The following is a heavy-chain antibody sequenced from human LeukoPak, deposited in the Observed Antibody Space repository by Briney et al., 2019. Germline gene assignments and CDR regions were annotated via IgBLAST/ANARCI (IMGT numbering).Heavy chain of an antibody. CDR2: IRSKADSHAT. Sequence: GGSLRLSCAASGFTFSGSAVHWVRQASGKGLEWVGHIRSKADSHATAYAASVQGGFTISRDDSNNTAYLHMNSLRAEDTAVYYCAKEQTIMVRGVLTYWGQGTLVTVSS. D-gene: IGHD3-10*01. CDR3: AKEQTIMVRGVLTY. CDR1: GFTFSGSA. V-gene: IGHV3-73*01. J-gene: IGHJ4*02.